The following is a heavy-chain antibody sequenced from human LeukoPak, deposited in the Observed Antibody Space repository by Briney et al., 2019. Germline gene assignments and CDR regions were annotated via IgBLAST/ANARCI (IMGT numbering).Heavy chain of an antibody. Sequence: GGSLRLSCAASGFTFSSYSMNWVRQAPGKGLEWVSSISSSSSYIYYADSVKGRFTISRDNAKNSLYLQMNSLRAEDTAVYYCARSVAAAGTSRDAFGIWGQGTMVTVSS. J-gene: IGHJ3*02. CDR2: ISSSSSYI. V-gene: IGHV3-21*01. CDR1: GFTFSSYS. D-gene: IGHD6-13*01. CDR3: ARSVAAAGTSRDAFGI.